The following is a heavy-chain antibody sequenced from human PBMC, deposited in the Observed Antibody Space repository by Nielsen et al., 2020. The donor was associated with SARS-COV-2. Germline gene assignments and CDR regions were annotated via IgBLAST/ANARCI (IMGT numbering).Heavy chain of an antibody. V-gene: IGHV3-23*01. CDR3: ANLEVVPAADD. J-gene: IGHJ4*02. CDR1: GFTFSSYA. D-gene: IGHD2-2*01. Sequence: GESLKISCAASGFTFSSYAMSWVRQAPGKGLEWVSAISGSGGSTYYADSVKGRFTISRDNFKNTLYLQMNSLRAEDTAVYYCANLEVVPAADDWGQGTLVTVSS. CDR2: ISGSGGST.